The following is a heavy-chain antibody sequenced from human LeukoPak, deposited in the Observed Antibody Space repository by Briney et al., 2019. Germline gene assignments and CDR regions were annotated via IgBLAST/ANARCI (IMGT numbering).Heavy chain of an antibody. Sequence: GESLKISCKGSGYSFTSYWSGWVRQMPGKGLEWMGIIYPGDSDTRYSPSFQGQVTSSADTSISTAYLQWSSLKASDTAMYYCARQNDILTGYSDYWGQGTLVTVSS. CDR1: GYSFTSYW. V-gene: IGHV5-51*01. CDR2: IYPGDSDT. J-gene: IGHJ4*02. CDR3: ARQNDILTGYSDY. D-gene: IGHD3-9*01.